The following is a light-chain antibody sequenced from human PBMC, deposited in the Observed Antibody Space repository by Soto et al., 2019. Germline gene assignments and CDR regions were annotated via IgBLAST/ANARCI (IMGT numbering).Light chain of an antibody. CDR3: QQYYNRPPYT. V-gene: IGKV1-9*01. CDR1: QDIAIY. J-gene: IGKJ2*01. CDR2: AAS. Sequence: IQLTQSPSSLSASVGDRVTITCRASQDIAIYLAWYQQKPGEAPKLLIYAASTLYGGVPSRFSGSGSGTDFALTISGLQSDDFAVYYCQQYYNRPPYTFGQGTKLQIE.